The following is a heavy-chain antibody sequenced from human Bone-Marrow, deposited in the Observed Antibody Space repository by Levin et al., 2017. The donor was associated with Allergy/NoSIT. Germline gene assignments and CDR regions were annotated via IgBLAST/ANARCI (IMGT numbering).Heavy chain of an antibody. J-gene: IGHJ6*02. CDR2: ISYDGSKK. V-gene: IGHV3-30-3*01. CDR3: ARAGRQQVPAAIDYYYYDLMDV. D-gene: IGHD2-2*02. Sequence: GGSLRLSCAASGFTFSSYAMHWVRQAPGKGLEWVALISYDGSKKYYADSVKGRFTISRDTSKNTLYLQMNSLRAEDTALYHCARAGRQQVPAAIDYYYYDLMDVWGQGTTVTVSS. CDR1: GFTFSSYA.